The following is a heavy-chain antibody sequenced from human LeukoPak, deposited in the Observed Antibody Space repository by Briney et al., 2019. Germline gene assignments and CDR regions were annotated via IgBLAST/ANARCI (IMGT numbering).Heavy chain of an antibody. V-gene: IGHV4-39*01. Sequence: SETLSLTCTVSGGSISSSSYYWGWIRQPPGKGLERIGSIYYSGSTYYNPSLKSRVTISVDTSKNQFSLKLSSVTAADTAVYYCAADHFDWSKTGFDPWGQGTLVTVSS. CDR3: AADHFDWSKTGFDP. CDR2: IYYSGST. J-gene: IGHJ5*02. CDR1: GGSISSSSYY. D-gene: IGHD3-9*01.